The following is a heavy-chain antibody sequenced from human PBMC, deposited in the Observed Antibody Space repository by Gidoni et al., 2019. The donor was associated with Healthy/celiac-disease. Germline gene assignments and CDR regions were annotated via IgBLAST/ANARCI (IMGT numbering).Heavy chain of an antibody. CDR2: IWYDGSNK. CDR1: GFTFSSYG. V-gene: IGHV3-33*01. J-gene: IGHJ5*02. Sequence: QVQLVASGGGVVQPGRSLRLSCAASGFTFSSYGMPWVRQAPGKGLEWVAVIWYDGSNKYYADSVKGRFTISRDNPKNTLYLQMNSLRAEDTAVYYCARDLGYGFDPWGQGTLVTVSS. D-gene: IGHD5-12*01. CDR3: ARDLGYGFDP.